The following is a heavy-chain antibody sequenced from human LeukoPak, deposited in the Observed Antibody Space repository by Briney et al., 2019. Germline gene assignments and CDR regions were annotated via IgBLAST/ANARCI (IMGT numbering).Heavy chain of an antibody. CDR3: ARDRLGGTAQDY. Sequence: SQTLSLACTVSGGSISSGSYYWRWIRQPPGKGLEWIGYIYYSGSTNYNPSLKSRVTISVDTSKNQFSLKLSSVTAADTAVYYCARDRLGGTAQDYWGQGTLVTVSS. V-gene: IGHV4-61*01. J-gene: IGHJ4*02. D-gene: IGHD3-16*01. CDR1: GGSISSGSYY. CDR2: IYYSGST.